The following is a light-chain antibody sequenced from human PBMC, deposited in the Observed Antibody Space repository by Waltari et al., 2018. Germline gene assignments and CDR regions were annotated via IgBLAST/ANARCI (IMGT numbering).Light chain of an antibody. CDR2: DVN. CDR1: SSDSGRYNY. Sequence: HSALTQPASVSGSPGQTVTISCTGTSSDSGRYNYVAWYQHHPDKVPKLIIYDVNNRPSGICDRFSASKSGDTASLTISGLRAEDEADYYCSSFVGANNLAWVFGGGTKVTV. V-gene: IGLV2-14*03. CDR3: SSFVGANNLAWV. J-gene: IGLJ3*02.